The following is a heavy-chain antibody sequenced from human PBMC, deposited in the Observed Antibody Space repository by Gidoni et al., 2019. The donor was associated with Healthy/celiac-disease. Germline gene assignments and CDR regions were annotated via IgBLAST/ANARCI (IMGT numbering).Heavy chain of an antibody. V-gene: IGHV3-30-3*01. D-gene: IGHD6-19*01. J-gene: IGHJ6*02. CDR3: ARGVSSVAGTLGYYYYGMDV. CDR1: GFTFSSYA. Sequence: PGRSLRLSCAASGFTFSSYAMHWVRQAPGKGLEWVAVISYDGSNKYYADSVKGRFTISRDNSKNTLYLQMNSLRAEDTAVYYCARGVSSVAGTLGYYYYGMDVWGQGTTVTVSS. CDR2: ISYDGSNK.